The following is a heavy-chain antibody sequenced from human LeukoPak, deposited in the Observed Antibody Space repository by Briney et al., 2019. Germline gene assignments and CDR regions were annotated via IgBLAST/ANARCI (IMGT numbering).Heavy chain of an antibody. J-gene: IGHJ3*02. CDR2: IKEDGSEK. V-gene: IGHV3-7*05. CDR1: GLTFSSYW. Sequence: GGSLRLSCAVSGLTFSSYWMSWVRQAPGKGLEWVANIKEDGSEKYYVDSVKGRFTISRDNAKNSLYLQMNSLRAEDTAVYYCAKDKGRISIAAPKDAFDIWGQGTMVTVSS. CDR3: AKDKGRISIAAPKDAFDI. D-gene: IGHD6-6*01.